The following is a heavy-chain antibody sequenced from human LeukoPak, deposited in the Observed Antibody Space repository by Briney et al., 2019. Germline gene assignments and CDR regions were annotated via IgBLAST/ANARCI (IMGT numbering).Heavy chain of an antibody. Sequence: GGSLRLSCAASGFTFSTYAMNWFRQAPGKGREWVSSISGDGGDTYYADSVKGRFTISRDDSRNTLSLQMNSLRAEDTAVYFCARAMAVIYSYGKQDYWGQGTLVTVSS. CDR1: GFTFSTYA. J-gene: IGHJ4*02. D-gene: IGHD5-18*01. CDR3: ARAMAVIYSYGKQDY. V-gene: IGHV3-23*01. CDR2: ISGDGGDT.